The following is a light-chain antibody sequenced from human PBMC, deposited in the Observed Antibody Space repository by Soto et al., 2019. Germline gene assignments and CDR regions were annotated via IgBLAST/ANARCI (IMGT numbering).Light chain of an antibody. Sequence: ESVLTQSPATLSLSPGERATLSCRASQTVSSYLAWYQQKPGQAPRLLIYDASNRATGIPARFSGSGSGTDFPLTISSLEPEDFAVYYYQQRSNWPLTFGGGTKVEI. J-gene: IGKJ4*01. CDR3: QQRSNWPLT. CDR2: DAS. V-gene: IGKV3-11*01. CDR1: QTVSSY.